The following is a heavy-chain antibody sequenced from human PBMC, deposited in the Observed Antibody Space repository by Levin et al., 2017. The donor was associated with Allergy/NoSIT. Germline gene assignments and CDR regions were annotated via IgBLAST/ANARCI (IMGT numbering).Heavy chain of an antibody. J-gene: IGHJ6*02. CDR1: GFTFSRHG. CDR2: VSDDGTNK. Sequence: GGSLRLSCAASGFTFSRHGMHWVRQAPGKGLEWVAVVSDDGTNKYYADSVKGRFTIFRDDSKNTLYLQMNSLRIEDTGVYYCAKDGGANWNYYYAVDVWGQGTTVTVSS. D-gene: IGHD1-1*01. V-gene: IGHV3-30*18. CDR3: AKDGGANWNYYYAVDV.